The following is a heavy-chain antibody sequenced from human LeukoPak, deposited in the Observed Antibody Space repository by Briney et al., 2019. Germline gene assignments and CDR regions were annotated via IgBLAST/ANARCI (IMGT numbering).Heavy chain of an antibody. J-gene: IGHJ5*02. V-gene: IGHV3-23*01. CDR2: ISGSGGST. D-gene: IGHD3-22*01. Sequence: GGSLGLSCAASGFTFSSYGMSWVRQAPGKGLEWVSAISGSGGSTYYADSVKGRFIISRDNSKNTLYLQMNSLRAEDTAVYYCAKEFYYDSSAVNWFDPWGQGTLVTVSS. CDR3: AKEFYYDSSAVNWFDP. CDR1: GFTFSSYG.